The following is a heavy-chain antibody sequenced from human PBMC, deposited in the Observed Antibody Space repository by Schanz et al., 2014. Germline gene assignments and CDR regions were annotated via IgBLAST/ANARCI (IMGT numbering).Heavy chain of an antibody. D-gene: IGHD3-22*01. CDR2: IIPILGIA. CDR1: GGTFNSYT. Sequence: QVQLVQSGAEVKKPGSSMKVSCKASGGTFNSYTINWVRQAPGQGLEWMGRIIPILGIANYAQKFQGRVTMTRDTSTSTVYMELSGLRSEDTAVYYCAGAFDSSGYYFDYWGQGTLVTVSS. CDR3: AGAFDSSGYYFDY. V-gene: IGHV1-69*02. J-gene: IGHJ4*02.